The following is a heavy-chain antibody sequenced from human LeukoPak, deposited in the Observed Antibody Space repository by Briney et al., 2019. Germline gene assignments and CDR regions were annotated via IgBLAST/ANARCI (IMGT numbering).Heavy chain of an antibody. CDR3: ARGDCSSTICYSPMDV. V-gene: IGHV4-39*01. CDR1: GGSISSSSYY. D-gene: IGHD2-2*01. CDR2: IYYGGNT. Sequence: SETLSLTCTVSGGSISSSSYYWGWVRQPPGKGLEWIGNIYYGGNTYYNPSLKSRVTISVDTSKNQFSLKVSSVTAADTAVYYCARGDCSSTICYSPMDVWGKGTTVTVSS. J-gene: IGHJ6*03.